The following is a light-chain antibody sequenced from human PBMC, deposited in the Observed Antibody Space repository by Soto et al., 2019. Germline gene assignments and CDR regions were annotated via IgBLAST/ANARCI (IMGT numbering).Light chain of an antibody. Sequence: QSVLTQPASVSGSPGQSITISCTGTSSDVGAYNYVSWYQQHPGKAPKLMIYDVSYRPSGVSNRFSGSKSGNTASLTISGLQAEDEADYYCSSYTISSTLVFGGGTKLTVL. J-gene: IGLJ2*01. CDR2: DVS. CDR3: SSYTISSTLV. V-gene: IGLV2-14*01. CDR1: SSDVGAYNY.